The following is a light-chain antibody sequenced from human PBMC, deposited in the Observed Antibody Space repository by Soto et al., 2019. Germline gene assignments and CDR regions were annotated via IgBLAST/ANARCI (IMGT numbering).Light chain of an antibody. Sequence: EIVLTQSPATLSLSPGERATLSCRASQSVSSYLAWYQQKPGQAPRLLIYDASNRATGIPARFSGSGYGTDFTLTIRSLEPEDFAVYYCQQRSNWRVTFGQGTKLEIK. CDR2: DAS. CDR1: QSVSSY. J-gene: IGKJ2*01. V-gene: IGKV3-11*01. CDR3: QQRSNWRVT.